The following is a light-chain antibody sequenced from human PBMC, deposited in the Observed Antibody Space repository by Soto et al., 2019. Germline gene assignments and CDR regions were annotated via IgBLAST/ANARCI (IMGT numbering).Light chain of an antibody. CDR1: SSDVGGYNY. CDR3: SSYTSSSTLVI. J-gene: IGLJ2*01. Sequence: QSALTQPASVSGSPGQSITISCTGTSSDVGGYNYVSWYQQHPGKAPKLMIYEVSNRPSGVSNRFSGSKSDNTASLTISGIQAEDEADYYCSSYTSSSTLVIFGGGTKVTVL. V-gene: IGLV2-14*01. CDR2: EVS.